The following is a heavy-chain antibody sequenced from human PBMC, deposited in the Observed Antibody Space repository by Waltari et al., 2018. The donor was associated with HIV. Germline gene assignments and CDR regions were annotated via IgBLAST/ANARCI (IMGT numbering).Heavy chain of an antibody. V-gene: IGHV1-24*01. CDR2: FDPEDGET. CDR1: GYNLTDSS. Sequence: QVQLVQSGAEVKKPGASVKVSCMVSGYNLTDSSTPRLRQAPGKGLEWMGGFDPEDGETIYAQKFQGRVTMTEDTSTDTAYMELSSLRSEDTAVYYCATVRRGYYQMVSAFDIWGQGTMVTVSS. CDR3: ATVRRGYYQMVSAFDI. J-gene: IGHJ3*02. D-gene: IGHD3-22*01.